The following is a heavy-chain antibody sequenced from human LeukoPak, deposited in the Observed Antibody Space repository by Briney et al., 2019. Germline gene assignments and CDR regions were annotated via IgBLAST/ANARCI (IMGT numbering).Heavy chain of an antibody. J-gene: IGHJ5*02. CDR1: GGSFSGYY. Sequence: PSETLSLTCAVYGGSFSGYYWSWIRQPPGKGLEWIGEINHSGSTNYNPSLKSRVTISVDTSKNQFSLKLSSVTAADTAVYYCARECSTPYNWFDPWGQGTLVTVSS. CDR2: INHSGST. CDR3: ARECSTPYNWFDP. D-gene: IGHD3-10*02. V-gene: IGHV4-34*01.